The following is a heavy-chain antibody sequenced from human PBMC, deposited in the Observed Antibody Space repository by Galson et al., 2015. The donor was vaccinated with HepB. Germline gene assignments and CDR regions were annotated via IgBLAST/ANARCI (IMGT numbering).Heavy chain of an antibody. V-gene: IGHV3-30*04. CDR2: ISYDGSNK. CDR3: ASHIY. J-gene: IGHJ4*02. Sequence: SLRLSCAASGFTFSTYTMHWVRQAPGKGLEWVALISYDGSNKYYADSVKGRFTISRDKSKNILYLQMNSLRGEDTALYYCASHIYWGQGTLVTVSS. CDR1: GFTFSTYT.